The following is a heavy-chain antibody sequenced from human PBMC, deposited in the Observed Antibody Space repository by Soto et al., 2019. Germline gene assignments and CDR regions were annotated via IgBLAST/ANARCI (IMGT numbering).Heavy chain of an antibody. CDR1: GGSISSGGYY. D-gene: IGHD3-22*01. V-gene: IGHV4-31*03. CDR2: IYYSGST. Sequence: QVQLQESGPGLVKPSQTLSLTCTVSGGSISSGGYYWSWIRQHPGKGLEWIGYIYYSGSTYYNPYLKGRVTISVDTSKNQFSLKLSSVTAADTAVYYCARQVYYYDSSGYYYWYFDLWGRGTLVTVSS. CDR3: ARQVYYYDSSGYYYWYFDL. J-gene: IGHJ2*01.